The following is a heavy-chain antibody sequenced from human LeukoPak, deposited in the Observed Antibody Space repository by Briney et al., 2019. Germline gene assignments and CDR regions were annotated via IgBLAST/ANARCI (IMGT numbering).Heavy chain of an antibody. CDR3: ARHYDSSGYYYSGWFDP. CDR1: GYTFTGYY. Sequence: ASVKVSCKASGYTFTGYYMHWVRQAPGQGLEWMGWINTNTGNPTYAQGFTGRFVFSLDTSVSTAYLQISSLKAEDTAVYYCARHYDSSGYYYSGWFDPWGQGTLVTVSS. V-gene: IGHV7-4-1*02. J-gene: IGHJ5*02. D-gene: IGHD3-22*01. CDR2: INTNTGNP.